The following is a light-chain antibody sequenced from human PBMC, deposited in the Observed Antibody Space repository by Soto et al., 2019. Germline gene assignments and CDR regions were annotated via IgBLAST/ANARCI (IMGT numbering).Light chain of an antibody. V-gene: IGKV1-5*01. Sequence: DIQMTQSPSTLSASVGDIVTITCRARQSISTWLAWYQQKPGKTTKLLIYDDSSSESGVPSRFSGSGSGTQFTQTISSRQADAFATYYWKQYNIYSSTFGQWPKVETK. CDR2: DDS. J-gene: IGKJ1*01. CDR1: QSISTW. CDR3: KQYNIYSST.